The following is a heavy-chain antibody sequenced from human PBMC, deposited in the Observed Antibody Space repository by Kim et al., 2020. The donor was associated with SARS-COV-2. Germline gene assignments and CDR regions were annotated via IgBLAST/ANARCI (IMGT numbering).Heavy chain of an antibody. Sequence: GESLKISCKGSGYSFTSYWIGWVRQMPGKGLEWMGIIYPGDSDTRYSPSFQGQVTISADKSISTAYLQWSSLKASDTAMYYCARPRVGLTGDDDAFDIWGQGTMVTVSS. CDR3: ARPRVGLTGDDDAFDI. D-gene: IGHD7-27*01. CDR2: IYPGDSDT. CDR1: GYSFTSYW. J-gene: IGHJ3*02. V-gene: IGHV5-51*01.